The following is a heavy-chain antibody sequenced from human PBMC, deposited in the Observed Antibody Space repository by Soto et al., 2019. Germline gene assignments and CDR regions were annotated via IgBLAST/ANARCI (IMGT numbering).Heavy chain of an antibody. CDR2: IRSKPYGGTT. CDR3: TRDYYDFWSSNYGMDV. CDR1: GFTFGDHA. V-gene: IGHV3-49*04. J-gene: IGHJ6*02. D-gene: IGHD3-3*01. Sequence: GGSLRLSCTASGFTFGDHAMSWVRQAPGKGLEWVGFIRSKPYGGTTEYAASVKGRFTISRDDSKSIAYLQMNSVKTEDTAVYYCTRDYYDFWSSNYGMDVRGQGTTVTV.